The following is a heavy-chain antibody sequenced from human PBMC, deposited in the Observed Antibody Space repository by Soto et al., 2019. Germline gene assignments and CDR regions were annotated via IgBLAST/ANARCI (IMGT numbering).Heavy chain of an antibody. CDR3: ARDHPHSYGVYYFDY. CDR1: GDSISSYY. Sequence: PSETLSLTCAVSGDSISSYYFMWIRQPPGKGLESIGYLYYGRSANYNPSLKSRVTLSVDTSTNQCSLTLSSMTAADTAVYYCARDHPHSYGVYYFDYWGQGTPVTVSS. D-gene: IGHD5-18*01. V-gene: IGHV4-59*01. CDR2: LYYGRSA. J-gene: IGHJ4*02.